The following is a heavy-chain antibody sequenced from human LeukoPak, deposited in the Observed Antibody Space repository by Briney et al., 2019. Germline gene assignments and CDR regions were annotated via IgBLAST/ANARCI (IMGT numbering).Heavy chain of an antibody. J-gene: IGHJ3*02. CDR2: IYHSGST. CDR3: ARGINAFDI. D-gene: IGHD3-16*01. V-gene: IGHV4-30-2*01. Sequence: SQTLSLTCAVSGGSISSGGYSWSWIRQPPGKGLEWIGYIYHSGSTYYNPSLKSRVTISVDRSRDQFSLKLSSVTAADTAVYYCARGINAFDIWGQGTMVIVSS. CDR1: GGSISSGGYS.